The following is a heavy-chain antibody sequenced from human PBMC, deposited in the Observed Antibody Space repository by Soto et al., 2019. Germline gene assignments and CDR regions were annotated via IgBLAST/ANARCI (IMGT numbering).Heavy chain of an antibody. Sequence: SETLSLTCTVSGGSISSYYWSWIRQPPGKGLEWIGYIYYSGSTNYNPSLKSRVTISVDTSKNQFSLKLSSVTAADTAVYYCAGGDGGQRAFDIWGQGTMVTVSS. V-gene: IGHV4-59*01. CDR2: IYYSGST. J-gene: IGHJ3*02. CDR1: GGSISSYY. D-gene: IGHD3-16*01. CDR3: AGGDGGQRAFDI.